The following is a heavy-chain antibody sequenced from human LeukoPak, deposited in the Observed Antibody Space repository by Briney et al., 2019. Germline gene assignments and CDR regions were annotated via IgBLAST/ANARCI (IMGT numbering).Heavy chain of an antibody. CDR2: IYGGGST. D-gene: IGHD2-21*02. Sequence: GGSLRLSCAASGFTVSSNYMSWVRQAPGKGLEWVSVIYGGGSTYYADSVKGRFTISRDNSKNTLYLQMNSLRAEDTAVYYCARDPPSYCGGDCSDFDYWGQGTLVTVSS. CDR1: GFTVSSNY. J-gene: IGHJ4*02. V-gene: IGHV3-66*01. CDR3: ARDPPSYCGGDCSDFDY.